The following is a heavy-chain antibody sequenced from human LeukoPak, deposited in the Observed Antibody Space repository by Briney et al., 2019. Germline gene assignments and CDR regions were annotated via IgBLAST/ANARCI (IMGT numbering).Heavy chain of an antibody. Sequence: GGSLRLSCAASGFTFSSYAMYWVRQAPGKGLEWVSGISGSGGSTYFADSVKGRFTISRDNSKNTLYLQMNSLRAEDTAVYYCAKGQGGVVVVPAAVGRFGYWGQGTLVTVSS. CDR3: AKGQGGVVVVPAAVGRFGY. CDR2: ISGSGGST. D-gene: IGHD2-2*01. CDR1: GFTFSSYA. V-gene: IGHV3-23*01. J-gene: IGHJ4*02.